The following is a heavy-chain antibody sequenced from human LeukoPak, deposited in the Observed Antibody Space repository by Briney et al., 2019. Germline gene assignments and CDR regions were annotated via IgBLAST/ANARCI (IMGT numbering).Heavy chain of an antibody. D-gene: IGHD6-25*01. CDR1: GYTFPRYA. J-gene: IGHJ4*02. V-gene: IGHV1-18*01. CDR2: VSTYNGDT. Sequence: ASVTVSCKGSGYTFPRYAIAWVRQAPGQGLEGMGWVSTYNGDTKYAQNLQGRVTMTRDTSTNTAYMELRSLRSDDTAVYYCARDPSNTSGRYIFFDFWGQGTLVAVSS. CDR3: ARDPSNTSGRYIFFDF.